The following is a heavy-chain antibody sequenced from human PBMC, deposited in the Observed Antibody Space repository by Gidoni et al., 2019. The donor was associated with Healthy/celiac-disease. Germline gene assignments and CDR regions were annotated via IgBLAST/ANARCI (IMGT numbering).Heavy chain of an antibody. D-gene: IGHD1-1*01. V-gene: IGHV4-61*01. CDR1: GGSVSSGSYY. CDR3: ARALGWNGIDY. CDR2: IYYSGST. J-gene: IGHJ4*02. Sequence: QVQLQESGPGLVKPSETLSLTCTVSGGSVSSGSYYWSWIRQPPGKGLEWIGYIYYSGSTNYNPSLKSRVTISVDTSKNQFSLKLSSVTAADTAVYYCARALGWNGIDYWGQGTLVTVSS.